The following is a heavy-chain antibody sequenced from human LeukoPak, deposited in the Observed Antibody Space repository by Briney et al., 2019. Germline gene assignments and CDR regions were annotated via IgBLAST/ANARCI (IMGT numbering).Heavy chain of an antibody. J-gene: IGHJ3*02. D-gene: IGHD2/OR15-2a*01. Sequence: ASVKVSCKASGYTFTSYYMHWVRQAPGQGLEWMGIINPSGGSTSCAQKFQGRVTMTRNTSTSTVYMELSSLRSEDTAVYYCARAKNRAYAFDIWGQGTMVTVSS. V-gene: IGHV1-46*01. CDR1: GYTFTSYY. CDR3: ARAKNRAYAFDI. CDR2: INPSGGST.